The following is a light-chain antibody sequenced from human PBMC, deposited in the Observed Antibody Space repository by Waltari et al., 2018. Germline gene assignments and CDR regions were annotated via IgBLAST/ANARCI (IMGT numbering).Light chain of an antibody. Sequence: EIVLTQSPDTLSLSPGERATLPCRASQGVRTTHFAWYQQKPGQAPRLLIYAASSRAAGVPDRFGGSGSGTDFTLTISRLEPEDFAVYYCQQYTTSPEWTFGQGTKVEIK. CDR1: QGVRTTH. J-gene: IGKJ1*01. V-gene: IGKV3-20*01. CDR3: QQYTTSPEWT. CDR2: AAS.